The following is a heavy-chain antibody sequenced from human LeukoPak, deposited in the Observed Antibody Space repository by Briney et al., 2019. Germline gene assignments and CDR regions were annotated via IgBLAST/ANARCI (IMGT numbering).Heavy chain of an antibody. Sequence: ASVKVSCKSSGGTCSSYAISWVRQATGQGLEWMGGIIPIFGTANYAQKFQGRVTITADESTSTAYMELSSLRSEDTAVYYCARQGGYSYGYNWFDPWGQGTLVTVSS. J-gene: IGHJ5*02. CDR2: IIPIFGTA. D-gene: IGHD5-18*01. CDR3: ARQGGYSYGYNWFDP. V-gene: IGHV1-69*13. CDR1: GGTCSSYA.